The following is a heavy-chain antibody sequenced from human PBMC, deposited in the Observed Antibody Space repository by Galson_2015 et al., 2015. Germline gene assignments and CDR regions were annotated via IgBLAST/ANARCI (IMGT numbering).Heavy chain of an antibody. CDR2: IVVGSGNT. CDR1: GFTFTSSA. D-gene: IGHD2-2*01. CDR3: AAGSCSSTSCYGVDY. J-gene: IGHJ4*02. Sequence: SVKVSCKASGFTFTSSAVQWVRQARGQRLEWIGWIVVGSGNTNYAQKFQERVTITRDMSTSTACMELSSLRSEDTAVYYCAAGSCSSTSCYGVDYWGQGTLVTVSS. V-gene: IGHV1-58*01.